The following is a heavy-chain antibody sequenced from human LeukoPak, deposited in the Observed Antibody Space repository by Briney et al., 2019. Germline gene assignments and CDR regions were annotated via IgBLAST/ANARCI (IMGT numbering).Heavy chain of an antibody. J-gene: IGHJ4*02. CDR2: ISSSSSYI. V-gene: IGHV3-21*01. Sequence: GGSLRLSCAASGFTFSSYSMNWVRQAPGKGLEWVSSISSSSSYIYYADSVKGRFTISRDNAKNSLYLQMNSLRAEDTAVYYCARDRVITIFGVVSSWGQGTLVTVSS. D-gene: IGHD3-3*01. CDR3: ARDRVITIFGVVSS. CDR1: GFTFSSYS.